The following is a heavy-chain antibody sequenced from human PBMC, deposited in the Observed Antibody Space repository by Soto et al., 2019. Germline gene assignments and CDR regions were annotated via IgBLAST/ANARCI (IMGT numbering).Heavy chain of an antibody. CDR1: GFTFSSYG. D-gene: IGHD4-4*01. Sequence: GGSLRLSCAASGFTFSSYGMHWVRQAPGKGLEWVAVISYDGSNKYYADSVKGRFTISRDNSKNTLYLQMNSLRAEDTAVYYCAKVGRTVSAFAYRGQGTLVTVSS. CDR2: ISYDGSNK. V-gene: IGHV3-30*18. CDR3: AKVGRTVSAFAY. J-gene: IGHJ4*02.